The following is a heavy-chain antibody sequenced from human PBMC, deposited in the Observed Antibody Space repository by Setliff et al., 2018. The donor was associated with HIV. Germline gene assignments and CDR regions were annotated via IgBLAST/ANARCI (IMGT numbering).Heavy chain of an antibody. V-gene: IGHV3-30*02. J-gene: IGHJ4*02. CDR1: GLTFSRYG. CDR2: IQYDESNK. CDR3: ATHRVGQRPWLSDF. Sequence: PGGSLRLSCAVSGLTFSRYGFHWVRQVPGKGLDWVTFIQYDESNKYYGDSVRGRFTISRDNSKNTLYLQMNSLRAEDTAVYYCATHRVGQRPWLSDFWGQGTLVTVSS. D-gene: IGHD5-12*01.